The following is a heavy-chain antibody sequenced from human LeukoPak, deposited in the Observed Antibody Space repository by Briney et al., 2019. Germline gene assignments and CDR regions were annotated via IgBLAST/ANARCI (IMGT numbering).Heavy chain of an antibody. V-gene: IGHV4-34*01. CDR1: GGSFSGYY. CDR3: ARGFGNRYYYGSGSLAY. J-gene: IGHJ4*02. CDR2: INHSGST. Sequence: SETLSLTCAVYGGSFSGYYWSWIRQPPGKGLEWIGEINHSGSTNYNPSLKSRVTISVDTSKNQFSLKLSSVTAADTAVYYCARGFGNRYYYGSGSLAYWGQGTLVTVSS. D-gene: IGHD3-10*01.